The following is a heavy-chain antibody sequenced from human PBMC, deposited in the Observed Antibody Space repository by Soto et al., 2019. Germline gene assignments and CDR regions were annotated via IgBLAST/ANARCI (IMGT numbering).Heavy chain of an antibody. Sequence: QVQLQQWGAGLLKPSETLSLTCAVYGGSFSGYYWSWIRQPPGKGLEWIGEINHSGSTNYNPSLKSRVTISVDTSKKHFSLKLSSVTAEDTAVYYCAIRSSGFDYWGQGTLVTVSS. V-gene: IGHV4-34*01. J-gene: IGHJ4*02. D-gene: IGHD6-19*01. CDR2: INHSGST. CDR1: GGSFSGYY. CDR3: AIRSSGFDY.